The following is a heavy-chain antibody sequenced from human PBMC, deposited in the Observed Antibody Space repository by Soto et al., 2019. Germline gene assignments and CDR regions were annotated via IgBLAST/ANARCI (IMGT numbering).Heavy chain of an antibody. D-gene: IGHD6-6*01. Sequence: GALRLSCAASGFTFSDYYMSWIRQAPGKGLEWVSYISSSGSTIYYADSVKGRFTISRDNAKNSLYLQMNSLRAEDTAVYYCARKGILVYYFDYWAREPWSPSPQ. CDR2: ISSSGSTI. V-gene: IGHV3-11*01. J-gene: IGHJ4*02. CDR3: ARKGILVYYFDY. CDR1: GFTFSDYY.